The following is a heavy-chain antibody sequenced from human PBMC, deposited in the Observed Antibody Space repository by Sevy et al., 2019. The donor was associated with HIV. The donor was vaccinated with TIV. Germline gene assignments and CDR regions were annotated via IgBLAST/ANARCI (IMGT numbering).Heavy chain of an antibody. V-gene: IGHV3-7*01. J-gene: IGHJ4*02. Sequence: GGSLRLSCAASGFTLNSYWMIWVRQAPGKGLEWVANIKQDGSVKYYVDSVKGRFTISRDNARNLVYLQMSSLTAEDTALYYCVRAIAADASLWGQGTLVTVSS. CDR1: GFTLNSYW. CDR2: IKQDGSVK. CDR3: VRAIAADASL. D-gene: IGHD6-13*01.